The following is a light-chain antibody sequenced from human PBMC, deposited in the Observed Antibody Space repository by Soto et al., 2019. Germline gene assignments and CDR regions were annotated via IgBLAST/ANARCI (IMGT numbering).Light chain of an antibody. Sequence: EIVLAQAPATLSLSPGERGTLSCRTSQSVSGSYLAWYQQKPGQAPRLLIYGASSRATGIPARFSGSRSGTEFTLTISSLQPEDFAVYYCQQYNNWPGTLGQGTKVDIK. CDR3: QQYNNWPGT. J-gene: IGKJ1*01. V-gene: IGKV3-20*01. CDR1: QSVSGSY. CDR2: GAS.